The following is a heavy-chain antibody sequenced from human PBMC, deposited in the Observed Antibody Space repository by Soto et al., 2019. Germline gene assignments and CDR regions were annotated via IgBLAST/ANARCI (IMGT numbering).Heavy chain of an antibody. Sequence: APVKVSYKASGCTFTSYHIHSVPQAPGQGLEWMGWINPFDGSRMFAQSFQGRVTMTRDTSTSTVYMEVSSLRSEDTAVYYCSRVDPGETSPFDHWGQGTLVTVSS. D-gene: IGHD3-10*01. V-gene: IGHV1-46*03. CDR3: SRVDPGETSPFDH. J-gene: IGHJ4*02. CDR2: INPFDGSR. CDR1: GCTFTSYH.